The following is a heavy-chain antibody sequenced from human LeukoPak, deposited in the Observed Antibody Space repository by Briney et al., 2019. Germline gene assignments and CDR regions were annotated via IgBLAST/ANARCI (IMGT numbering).Heavy chain of an antibody. CDR3: ARFYYYDTTGYPYYYMDV. D-gene: IGHD3-22*01. Sequence: PSETLSLTCAVSGYSINSDYYWGWIRQSPDKGLEWIGIIYHSGSTCYNPSLKSRFTISVDTSKNQFSLKVTSVTAADTAVYYCARFYYYDTTGYPYYYMDVWGKGTTVTVSS. J-gene: IGHJ6*03. CDR1: GYSINSDYY. CDR2: IYHSGST. V-gene: IGHV4-38-2*01.